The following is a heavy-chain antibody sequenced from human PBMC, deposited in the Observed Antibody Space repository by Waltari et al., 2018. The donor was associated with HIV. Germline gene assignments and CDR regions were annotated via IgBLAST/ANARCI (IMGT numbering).Heavy chain of an antibody. V-gene: IGHV4-34*02. J-gene: IGHJ1*01. CDR2: VNDSGDT. CDR1: GGSFNGYY. Sequence: VHLQQWAAGLPKTSETLSLTCAVHGGSFNGYYWTWIRKSPGRGLEWIGEVNDSGDTNYNSSLKSRATMSVNTFKNQFSLKLMSVTAADTATYYCARGDYYYYDSSGLDSWGQGTPVTVSS. CDR3: ARGDYYYYDSSGLDS. D-gene: IGHD3-22*01.